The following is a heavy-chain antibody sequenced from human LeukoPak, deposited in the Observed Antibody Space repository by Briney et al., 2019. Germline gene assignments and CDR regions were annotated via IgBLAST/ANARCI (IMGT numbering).Heavy chain of an antibody. D-gene: IGHD4-11*01. J-gene: IGHJ4*02. CDR3: ARLLMATTVTNECCYFDY. V-gene: IGHV3-48*01. CDR2: ISSSSSTI. Sequence: PGGSLRLSCAASGFTFSSYSMNWVRQAPGKGLEWVSYISSSSSTIYYADSVKGRFTISRDNSKNTLYLQMNSLRAEDTAVYYCARLLMATTVTNECCYFDYWGQGTLVTVSS. CDR1: GFTFSSYS.